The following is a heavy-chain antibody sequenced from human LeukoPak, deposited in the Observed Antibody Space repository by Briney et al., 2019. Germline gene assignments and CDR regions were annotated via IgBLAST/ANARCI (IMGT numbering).Heavy chain of an antibody. D-gene: IGHD2-15*01. CDR3: ARAERYCSGGSCYNFDI. CDR1: GFTFSSYG. J-gene: IGHJ3*02. Sequence: GRSLRLSCAASGFTFSSYGMHWGRQAPGKGLEWGAVIWYDGSNKYYADSVKGRFTISRDNSKNTLYLQMNSLRAEDTPVYYCARAERYCSGGSCYNFDIWGQGTMVTVSS. CDR2: IWYDGSNK. V-gene: IGHV3-33*01.